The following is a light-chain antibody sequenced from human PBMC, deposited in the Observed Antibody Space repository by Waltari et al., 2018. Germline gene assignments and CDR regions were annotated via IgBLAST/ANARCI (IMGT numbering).Light chain of an antibody. V-gene: IGKV1-33*01. J-gene: IGKJ2*01. CDR3: QQYDTLPYT. Sequence: DIQMTQSPSSLSAPVGDRVTITCQATKAISNFFTCFHQKPAKAPKLLISDASNLETGVPSRFSGSGAETDFTFTISYLQPEDIATYYCQQYDTLPYTFGQGTKLEIK. CDR2: DAS. CDR1: KAISNF.